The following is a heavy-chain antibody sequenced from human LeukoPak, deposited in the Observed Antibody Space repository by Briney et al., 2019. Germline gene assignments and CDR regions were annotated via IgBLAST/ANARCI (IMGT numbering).Heavy chain of an antibody. Sequence: PSETLSLTCTVSGGSISSYHWSWIRQPAGKGLEWIGRAHSSGTTNYNPSLRGRVTLSVDTSKNQFSLKLSSVTAADTAVYYCARDGLEYSSSSGTGDFDYWGQGTLVTVSS. CDR2: AHSSGTT. CDR1: GGSISSYH. CDR3: ARDGLEYSSSSGTGDFDY. V-gene: IGHV4-4*07. J-gene: IGHJ4*02. D-gene: IGHD6-6*01.